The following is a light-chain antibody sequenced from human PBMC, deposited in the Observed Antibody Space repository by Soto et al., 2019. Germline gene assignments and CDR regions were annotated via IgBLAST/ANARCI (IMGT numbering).Light chain of an antibody. CDR1: QTISSW. CDR3: QHYNSYSEA. V-gene: IGKV1-5*03. Sequence: QSPSTQTGSVGDRVTITCRASQTISSWLAWYQQKPGKAPKLLIYKASTLKSGVPSRFSGSGSGTEFTLTISSLQPDDFATYYCQHYNSYSEAFGQGTKVDIK. CDR2: KAS. J-gene: IGKJ1*01.